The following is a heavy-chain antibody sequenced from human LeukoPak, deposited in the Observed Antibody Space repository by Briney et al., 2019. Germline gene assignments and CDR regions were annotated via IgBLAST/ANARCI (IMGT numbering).Heavy chain of an antibody. V-gene: IGHV3-66*02. CDR3: MDMTAG. D-gene: IGHD3/OR15-3a*01. J-gene: IGHJ4*02. Sequence: GGSLRLSCAASGFRVSYNYMTWVRQPPGKGLEWVSLIYSDGSTHYADSVKGRFTISRDNSKNTVYLQMNSLRVEDTAVYFCMDMTAGWGQGTLVTVSS. CDR2: IYSDGST. CDR1: GFRVSYNY.